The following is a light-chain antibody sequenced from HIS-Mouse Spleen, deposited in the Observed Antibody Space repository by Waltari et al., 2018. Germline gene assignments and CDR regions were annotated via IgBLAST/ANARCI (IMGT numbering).Light chain of an antibody. CDR1: SSDVGSYNL. CDR2: ESS. CDR3: CSYAGSSTWV. J-gene: IGLJ3*02. V-gene: IGLV2-23*01. Sequence: GQSITISCTGTSSDVGSYNLVSWYQQHPGKATKLMIYESSKRPSGVSNRFSGSKSGNTASLTISGLQAEDEADYYCCSYAGSSTWVFGGGTKLTVL.